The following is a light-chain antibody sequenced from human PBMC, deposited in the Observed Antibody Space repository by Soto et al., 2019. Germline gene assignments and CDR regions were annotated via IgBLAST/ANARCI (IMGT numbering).Light chain of an antibody. CDR3: TSYAGSNSYV. V-gene: IGLV2-8*01. J-gene: IGLJ1*01. CDR1: SSDIGGYTY. Sequence: QCVLTQPPSASGSPGQSVTISCTGTSSDIGGYTYVYWYQHHPGKAPKLMIYEVSKRPSGVPDRFSGSKSGNTASLTVSGLQAEDEADYYCTSYAGSNSYVFGTGTKVTVL. CDR2: EVS.